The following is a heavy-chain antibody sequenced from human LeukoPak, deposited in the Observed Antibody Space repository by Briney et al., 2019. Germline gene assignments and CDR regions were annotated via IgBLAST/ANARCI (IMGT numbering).Heavy chain of an antibody. CDR2: IYYSGST. Sequence: SETLSLTCTVSGGSISSYYWSWIRQPPGKGLEWIGYIYYSGSTNYNPSLKSRVTISVDTSKNQFSLKLSSVTAADTAVYYCARATHDYGDYLGALHYYYYGMDVWGQGTTVTVSS. CDR1: GGSISSYY. CDR3: ARATHDYGDYLGALHYYYYGMDV. J-gene: IGHJ6*02. D-gene: IGHD4-17*01. V-gene: IGHV4-59*01.